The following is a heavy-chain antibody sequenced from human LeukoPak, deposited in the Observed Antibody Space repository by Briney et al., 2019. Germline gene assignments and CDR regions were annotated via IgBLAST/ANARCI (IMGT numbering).Heavy chain of an antibody. CDR3: AQQLGFCSRGTCYFTY. Sequence: GGSLRLSCTASGFTFSSYAMSWVRQAPGKGLEWVAAINEDGDSTYFADSVKGRFTISRDDSKNTVYLQMNSLRAEDTAVYHRAQQLGFCSRGTCYFTYWGQGTLVTVSS. CDR1: GFTFSSYA. V-gene: IGHV3-23*01. D-gene: IGHD2-15*01. CDR2: INEDGDST. J-gene: IGHJ4*02.